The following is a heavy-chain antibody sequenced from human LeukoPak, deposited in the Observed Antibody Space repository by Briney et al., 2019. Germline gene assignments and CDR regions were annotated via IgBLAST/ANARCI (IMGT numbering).Heavy chain of an antibody. V-gene: IGHV4-39*01. J-gene: IGHJ3*02. CDR2: IYDSRST. CDR3: ARPYHYDSGSRGTAFDI. D-gene: IGHD3-10*01. CDR1: GGSLSSSSYY. Sequence: PSETLSLTCTVSGGSLSSSSYYWGWIRQPPGKGLEWIASIYDSRSTYYNPSLKSRLTISVDTSKNQFSLKLSSVAAADTATYYCARPYHYDSGSRGTAFDIWGQGTMVTVSS.